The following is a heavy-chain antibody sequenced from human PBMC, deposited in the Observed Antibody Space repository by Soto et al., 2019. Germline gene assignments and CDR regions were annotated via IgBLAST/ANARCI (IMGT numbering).Heavy chain of an antibody. Sequence: ASVKVSCKASGYTFTGYYMHWVRQAPGQGLEWMGWINPNSGGTNYAQKFQGRVTMTRDTSISTAYMELSRLRSDDTAVYYCARVSRGIAVAGDDYRGQGTLVTVSS. CDR3: ARVSRGIAVAGDDY. V-gene: IGHV1-2*02. CDR2: INPNSGGT. CDR1: GYTFTGYY. J-gene: IGHJ4*02. D-gene: IGHD6-19*01.